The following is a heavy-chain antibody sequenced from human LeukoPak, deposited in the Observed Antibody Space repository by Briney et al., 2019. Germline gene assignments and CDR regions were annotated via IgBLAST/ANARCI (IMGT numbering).Heavy chain of an antibody. CDR1: GGTFSSYA. CDR2: IIPILGIA. CDR3: ARTYYYDSSGIYYYYGMDV. J-gene: IGHJ6*02. Sequence: ASVKVSCKASGGTFSSYAISWVRQAPGQGLEWMGRIIPILGIANYAQKFQGRVTITADKSTSTAYMELSSLRAEDTAVYYCARTYYYDSSGIYYYYGMDVWGQGTTVTVSS. D-gene: IGHD3-22*01. V-gene: IGHV1-69*04.